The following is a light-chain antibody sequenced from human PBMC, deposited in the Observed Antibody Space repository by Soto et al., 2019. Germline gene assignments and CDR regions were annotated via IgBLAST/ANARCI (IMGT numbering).Light chain of an antibody. Sequence: DIQMTQSPSSPAAFVGDRVTITCRASQDIANFLAWYQQKPGKVPKLLIYAASTLQSGVPSRFSGSGSGTDFTLTISSLQPEDVATYYCQKCKVAPFTFGGGTKVDIK. CDR1: QDIANF. CDR2: AAS. J-gene: IGKJ4*01. CDR3: QKCKVAPFT. V-gene: IGKV1-27*01.